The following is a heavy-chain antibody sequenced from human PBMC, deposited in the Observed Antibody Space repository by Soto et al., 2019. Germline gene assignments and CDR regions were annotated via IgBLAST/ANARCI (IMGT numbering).Heavy chain of an antibody. CDR2: IWYDGSNK. Sequence: GGSLRLSCAASRFAFSNYGMHWVRQAPGKGLAWVALIWYDGSNKYYADSVKGRFTISRDNSKNSLYLQMNSLRAEDMAVYYCARETDSLMNYDFWSGYYRISWFDPWGQGTLVTVSS. CDR3: ARETDSLMNYDFWSGYYRISWFDP. J-gene: IGHJ5*02. D-gene: IGHD3-3*01. V-gene: IGHV3-33*01. CDR1: RFAFSNYG.